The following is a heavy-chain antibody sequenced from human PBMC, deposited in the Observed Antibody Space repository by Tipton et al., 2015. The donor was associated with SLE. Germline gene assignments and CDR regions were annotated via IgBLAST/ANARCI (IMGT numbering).Heavy chain of an antibody. Sequence: QLVQSGAEVKKPGSSVKVSCKASGGTFSSFAISWVRQAPGQGLEWMGGIIPIFGTANYAQKFQGRVTITADESTSTAYMELSSLRSEDTAVYYCAQENGEQGPRQFDYWGQGTLVTVSS. J-gene: IGHJ4*02. D-gene: IGHD1-14*01. CDR2: IIPIFGTA. CDR3: AQENGEQGPRQFDY. CDR1: GGTFSSFA. V-gene: IGHV1-69*01.